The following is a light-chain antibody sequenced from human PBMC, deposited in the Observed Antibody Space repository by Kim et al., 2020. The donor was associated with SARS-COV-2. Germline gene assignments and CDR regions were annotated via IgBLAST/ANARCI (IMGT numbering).Light chain of an antibody. CDR1: PGISSY. J-gene: IGKJ4*01. V-gene: IGKV1-9*01. CDR2: AAS. CDR3: QQLNSYPPIT. Sequence: SVGDRVTMSYRASPGISSYLAGYHPTPGKAPKLLTYAASTLQSGVPSRFRGSGSGTDFTLTISSLQPEDFATYYCQQLNSYPPITFGGGTKVDIK.